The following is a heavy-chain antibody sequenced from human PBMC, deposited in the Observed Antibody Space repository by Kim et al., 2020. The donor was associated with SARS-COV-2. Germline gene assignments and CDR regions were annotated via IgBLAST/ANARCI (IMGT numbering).Heavy chain of an antibody. CDR1: GFTFSNAW. CDR2: IKSKTDGGTT. J-gene: IGHJ4*02. CDR3: TTELTYYDFWSGYVRASY. V-gene: IGHV3-15*01. Sequence: GGSLRLSCAASGFTFSNAWMSWVRQAPGKGLEWVGRIKSKTDGGTTDYAAPVKGRFTISRDDSKNTLYLQMNSLKTEDTAVYYCTTELTYYDFWSGYVRASYWGQGTLVTVSS. D-gene: IGHD3-3*01.